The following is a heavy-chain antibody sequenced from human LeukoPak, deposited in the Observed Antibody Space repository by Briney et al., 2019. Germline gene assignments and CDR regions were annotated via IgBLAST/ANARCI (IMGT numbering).Heavy chain of an antibody. D-gene: IGHD6-19*01. Sequence: GGSLRLSCAASGFTFSSYAMSWVRQAPGKGLEWVSAISGSVGTTYYADSVKGRFTISRDDYKNTLSLQMNSLRVEDTAIYYCAKVHSSGWYVFDYWGQGTLVTVSS. CDR2: ISGSVGTT. J-gene: IGHJ4*02. CDR3: AKVHSSGWYVFDY. CDR1: GFTFSSYA. V-gene: IGHV3-23*01.